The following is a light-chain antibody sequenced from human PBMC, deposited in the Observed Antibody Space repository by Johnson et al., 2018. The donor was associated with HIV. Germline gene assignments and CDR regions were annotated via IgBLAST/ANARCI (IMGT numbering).Light chain of an antibody. V-gene: IGLV1-51*01. CDR2: YTN. CDR3: GTWDCSLRAAC. J-gene: IGLJ1*01. Sequence: QSVLTQPPSVSAPPGQKAIIPRSVSSSNIGNKHFSWYQQVPGTAPYLLISYTNRRPSGIPDRFPGPTSGTSGTPGITRLQTGDEADYYLGTWDCSLRAACFGTGTKVTVL. CDR1: SSNIGNKH.